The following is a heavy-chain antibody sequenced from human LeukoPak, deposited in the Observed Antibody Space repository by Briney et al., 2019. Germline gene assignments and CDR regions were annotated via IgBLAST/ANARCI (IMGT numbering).Heavy chain of an antibody. CDR3: ARTYSPFDY. CDR1: GFTFSSHW. D-gene: IGHD2-15*01. CDR2: IKQDGSEK. J-gene: IGHJ4*02. V-gene: IGHV3-7*04. Sequence: GGSLRLSCTVGGFTFSSHWMSWVRQAPGKGLEWVANIKQDGSEKYYVDSVKGRFTISRDNAKNSLYLQVSSLRAEDTAVYYCARTYSPFDYWGQGTLVTVSS.